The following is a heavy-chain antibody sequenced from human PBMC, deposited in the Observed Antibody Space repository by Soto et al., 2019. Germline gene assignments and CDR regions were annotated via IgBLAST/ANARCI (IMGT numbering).Heavy chain of an antibody. D-gene: IGHD3-22*01. CDR2: INPSGGST. J-gene: IGHJ3*02. CDR1: GYTFTSYY. V-gene: IGHV1-46*01. Sequence: GASVQVCCKASGYTFTSYYMHWVRQAPGQGLEWMGIINPSGGSTSYAQKFQGRVTMTRDTSTSTVYMELSSLRSEDTAVYYCARDARRITRIVVARGDAVDIWG. CDR3: ARDARRITRIVVARGDAVDI.